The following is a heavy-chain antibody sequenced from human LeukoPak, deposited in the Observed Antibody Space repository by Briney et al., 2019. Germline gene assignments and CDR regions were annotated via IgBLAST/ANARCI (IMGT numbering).Heavy chain of an antibody. CDR3: ARVTYTNAWT. V-gene: IGHV4-59*01. D-gene: IGHD6-19*01. Sequence: SETLSLTCTVSGGSISSYYWSWIRQPPGKGLEWIGYIYYSGSTNYNPSLKSRVTISVDTSKDQFSLKLSSVTAADTAVYYCARVTYTNAWTWGQGTLVTVSS. CDR1: GGSISSYY. CDR2: IYYSGST. J-gene: IGHJ5*02.